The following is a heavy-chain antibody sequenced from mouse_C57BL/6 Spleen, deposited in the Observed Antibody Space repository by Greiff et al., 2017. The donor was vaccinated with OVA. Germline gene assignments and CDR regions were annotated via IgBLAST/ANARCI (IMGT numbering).Heavy chain of an antibody. V-gene: IGHV1-82*01. D-gene: IGHD2-3*01. CDR3: ARGLYDGYFAY. J-gene: IGHJ3*01. Sequence: QVQLQQSGPELVKPGASVKISCKASGYAFSSSWMHWVKQRPGKGLEWIGRIYPGDGDTNYNGKFKGKATLTADKSSSTAYMQLSSLTSEDSAVYFCARGLYDGYFAYWGQGTLVTVSA. CDR1: GYAFSSSW. CDR2: IYPGDGDT.